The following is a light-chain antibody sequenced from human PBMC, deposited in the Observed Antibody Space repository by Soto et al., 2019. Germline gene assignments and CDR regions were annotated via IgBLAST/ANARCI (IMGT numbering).Light chain of an antibody. CDR3: CSSAPESTYV. CDR1: SDDVGAYNS. Sequence: QSVLAQPASVSGSPGQSITISCTGTSDDVGAYNSVSWYQQLPHKAPQVILYKGTQRPSGVSSRFSGSTSGNAASLTISGLQADDEADYVCCSSAPESTYVFGTGTKVTGL. J-gene: IGLJ1*01. V-gene: IGLV2-23*01. CDR2: KGT.